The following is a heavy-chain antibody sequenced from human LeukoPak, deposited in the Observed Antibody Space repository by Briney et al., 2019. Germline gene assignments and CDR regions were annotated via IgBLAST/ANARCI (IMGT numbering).Heavy chain of an antibody. V-gene: IGHV3-7*01. J-gene: IGHJ4*02. D-gene: IGHD6-13*01. CDR2: IKQDGSEK. Sequence: GGSLRLSCAASGFTFSSYWMSWVRQAPGKGLEWVANIKQDGSEKYYVDSVKGRFTISRDNAKNSLYLEMNRLRAEDTAVYYCAREGIAAAGDYWGRGTLVTVSS. CDR1: GFTFSSYW. CDR3: AREGIAAAGDY.